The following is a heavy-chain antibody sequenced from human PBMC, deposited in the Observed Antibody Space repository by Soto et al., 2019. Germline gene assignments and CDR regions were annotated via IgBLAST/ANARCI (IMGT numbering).Heavy chain of an antibody. Sequence: PSETLSLTCSVCGTSISSGDRYWSWIRQAPGRGLEWIGYIYYTGSTYPSPPLKSRLTISVDTSTNQFSLKLTSAAAADTAVYYCASSTVNNSGYYDYWGQGTLVTVSP. V-gene: IGHV4-30-4*01. CDR3: ASSTVNNSGYYDY. D-gene: IGHD6-19*01. CDR1: GTSISSGDRY. CDR2: IYYTGST. J-gene: IGHJ4*02.